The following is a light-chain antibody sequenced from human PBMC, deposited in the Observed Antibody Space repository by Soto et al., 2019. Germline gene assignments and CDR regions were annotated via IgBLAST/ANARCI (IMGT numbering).Light chain of an antibody. J-gene: IGLJ2*01. Sequence: QPVLTQPSSLSASPGASASLTCTLRSGINVATYKIYWYQQKPGSPPQYLLRYTSDSDKQQGSGVPSRFSGSKDASANAGILLISGLQSEDEADYHCMIWHSSSAVFGGGTKLTVL. V-gene: IGLV5-45*02. CDR2: YTSDSDK. CDR1: SGINVATYK. CDR3: MIWHSSSAV.